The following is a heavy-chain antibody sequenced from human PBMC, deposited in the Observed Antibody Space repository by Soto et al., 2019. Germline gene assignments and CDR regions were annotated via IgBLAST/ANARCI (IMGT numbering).Heavy chain of an antibody. Sequence: EVQLVESGGGLVQPGGSLRLSCAASGFTFSSYAMHWVRQAPGTGLEYVSAISSNGGSTYYANSVKGRFTISRDNSKSTLYRQMGILRAEDMAVYYCARGSSSWYGSMDFWGQGATVTVS. V-gene: IGHV3-64*01. J-gene: IGHJ6*02. CDR3: ARGSSSWYGSMDF. D-gene: IGHD6-13*01. CDR2: ISSNGGST. CDR1: GFTFSSYA.